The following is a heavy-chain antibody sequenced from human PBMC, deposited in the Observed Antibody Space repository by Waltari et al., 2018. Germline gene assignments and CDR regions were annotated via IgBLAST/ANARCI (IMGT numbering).Heavy chain of an antibody. V-gene: IGHV1-69*10. CDR2: IIPILGIA. CDR1: GGTFSSYA. CDR3: ARKVPVVVPAAPRRYYYYMDV. J-gene: IGHJ6*03. D-gene: IGHD2-2*01. Sequence: QVQLVQSGAEVKKPGSSVKVSCKASGGTFSSYAISWVRQAPGQGLEWMGGIIPILGIANYAQKFQGRVTITADKSTSTAYMELSSLRSEDTAVYYCARKVPVVVPAAPRRYYYYMDVWGKGTTVTVSS.